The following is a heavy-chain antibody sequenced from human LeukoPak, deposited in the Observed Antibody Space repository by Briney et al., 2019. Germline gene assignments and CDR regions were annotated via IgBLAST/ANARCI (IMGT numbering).Heavy chain of an antibody. CDR3: ARWFTSGRGFFDY. Sequence: PGGSLRLSCAASGFTFSSYSMNWVRQAPGKGLEWVSYISGSSTIIYYADSVKGRFTISRGNAKNSLYLQMNSLRDEDTAVYYCARWFTSGRGFFDYWGQGILVTVSS. J-gene: IGHJ4*02. CDR2: ISGSSTII. D-gene: IGHD6-19*01. V-gene: IGHV3-48*02. CDR1: GFTFSSYS.